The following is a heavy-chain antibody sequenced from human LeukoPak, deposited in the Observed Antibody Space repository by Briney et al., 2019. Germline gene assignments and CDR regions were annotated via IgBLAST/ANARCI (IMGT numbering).Heavy chain of an antibody. J-gene: IGHJ3*02. CDR3: ARDLYDCSGYYSAIAFDI. CDR2: IYYSGST. D-gene: IGHD3-22*01. Sequence: PSETLSLTCTVSGGSISSYYWSWIRQPPGKGLEWIGYIYYSGSTNYNPSLKSRVTISVDTSKNQFSLKLSSVTAADTAVYYCARDLYDCSGYYSAIAFDIWGQGTMVTVSS. V-gene: IGHV4-59*01. CDR1: GGSISSYY.